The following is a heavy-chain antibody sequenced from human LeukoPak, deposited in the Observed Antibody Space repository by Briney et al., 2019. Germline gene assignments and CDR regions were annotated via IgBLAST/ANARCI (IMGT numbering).Heavy chain of an antibody. CDR3: ARRTVVPAATGDAFDI. J-gene: IGHJ3*02. Sequence: GESLKISCKGSGYSFTSYWIGWVRQMPGKGLEWMGIIYPGDSDTRYSPSFQGQVTISADKSISTAYLQWSSLKASDTAMYYCARRTVVPAATGDAFDIWGQGTMVTVSS. D-gene: IGHD2-2*01. CDR1: GYSFTSYW. CDR2: IYPGDSDT. V-gene: IGHV5-51*01.